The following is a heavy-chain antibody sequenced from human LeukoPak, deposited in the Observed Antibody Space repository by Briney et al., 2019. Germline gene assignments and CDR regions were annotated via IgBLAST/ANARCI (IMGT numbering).Heavy chain of an antibody. J-gene: IGHJ5*02. CDR2: INPNSGGT. Sequence: ASVKVSCKASGYTFTGYYMHWVRQAPGQGLEWMGWINPNSGGTNYAQKFQGRVTMTRDTSISTAYMELSRLRSDDTAVYYCARDVSSPSSWWFDPWGQGTLVIVSS. CDR3: ARDVSSPSSWWFDP. D-gene: IGHD2-2*01. V-gene: IGHV1-2*02. CDR1: GYTFTGYY.